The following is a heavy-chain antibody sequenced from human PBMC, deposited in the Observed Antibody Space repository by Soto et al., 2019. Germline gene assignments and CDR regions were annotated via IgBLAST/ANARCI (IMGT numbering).Heavy chain of an antibody. CDR2: ISTYNGNT. V-gene: IGHV1-18*01. D-gene: IGHD3-10*01. CDR3: AREMVRGVESDY. J-gene: IGHJ4*02. CDR1: GYTFTSYG. Sequence: QVQLVQSGAEVKKPGASVKVSCKASGYTFTSYGISWVRQAPGQGLEWLGWISTYNGNTKYAQKLQGRVTMTPDTSTSTAYMELRSLRSDDPAVFYCAREMVRGVESDYWGQGTLVTVSS.